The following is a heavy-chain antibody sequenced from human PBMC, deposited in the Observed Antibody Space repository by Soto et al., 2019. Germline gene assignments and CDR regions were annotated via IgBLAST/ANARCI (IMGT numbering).Heavy chain of an antibody. CDR2: IIPIFGTA. Sequence: GASVKVSCKASGGTFSSYAISWVRQAPGQGLEWMGGIIPIFGTANYAQKFQGRVTITADESTSTAYMELSSLRSEDTAVYYCARGTRRITSFGVVICCMDVWGQGTTVTVSS. CDR3: ARGTRRITSFGVVICCMDV. CDR1: GGTFSSYA. D-gene: IGHD3-3*01. V-gene: IGHV1-69*13. J-gene: IGHJ6*02.